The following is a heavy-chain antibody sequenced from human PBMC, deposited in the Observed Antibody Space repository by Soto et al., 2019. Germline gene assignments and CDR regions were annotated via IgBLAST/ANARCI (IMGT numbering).Heavy chain of an antibody. J-gene: IGHJ5*02. V-gene: IGHV3-33*01. CDR1: GFTFSSYG. Sequence: QVQLVESGGGVVQPGRSLRLSCAASGFTFSSYGMHWVRQAPGKGLEWVAVIWYDGSNKYYADSVKGRFTISRDNSKNTLYLQMNSLRAEDTAVYYCARGWALSSSRSSGFDPWGQGTLVTVSS. D-gene: IGHD6-13*01. CDR3: ARGWALSSSRSSGFDP. CDR2: IWYDGSNK.